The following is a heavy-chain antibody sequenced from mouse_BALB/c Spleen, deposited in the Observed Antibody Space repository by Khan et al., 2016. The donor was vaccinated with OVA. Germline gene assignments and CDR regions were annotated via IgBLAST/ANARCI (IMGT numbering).Heavy chain of an antibody. CDR3: ATSNYYGNTLYAMDY. V-gene: IGHV1S41*01. J-gene: IGHJ4*01. CDR1: GYTFTSYW. D-gene: IGHD1-1*01. CDR2: IAPGSSSS. Sequence: DLVKPGASVKLSCKASGYTFTSYWINWIKQRPGQGLEWIGHIAPGSSSSYYNQLFKGKATLTVDTSSTTAYIQLSSLSSEDSAFYFCATSNYYGNTLYAMDYWGQGTSVTVSS.